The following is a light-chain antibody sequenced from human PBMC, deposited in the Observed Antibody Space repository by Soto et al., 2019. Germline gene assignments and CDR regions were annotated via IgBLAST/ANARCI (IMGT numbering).Light chain of an antibody. CDR3: QKYFAAPLT. Sequence: DIQMTQSPSSLSASVGDRVSITCRASQGISGYLAWYQQKPGEVPKLLIYAASTLQSGVPSRFSGSGSGTDFTLTISSLQPEDVATYYCQKYFAAPLTFGGGTKVDIK. J-gene: IGKJ4*01. CDR2: AAS. V-gene: IGKV1-27*01. CDR1: QGISGY.